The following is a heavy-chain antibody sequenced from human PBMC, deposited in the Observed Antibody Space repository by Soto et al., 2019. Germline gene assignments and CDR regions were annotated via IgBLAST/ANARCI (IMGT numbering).Heavy chain of an antibody. V-gene: IGHV3-64*02. D-gene: IGHD2-15*01. Sequence: ESGEGLVQPGGSLRLSCAASGFTFSSYNIHWIRQAPGKGLEFVSAISRSGDRTYYADSVKGRFTITRDNSKNTVWLQMGSLRAEDRAVYYCARARCSSGQGYYFDYWGRGALVSVSS. CDR2: ISRSGDRT. J-gene: IGHJ4*02. CDR3: ARARCSSGQGYYFDY. CDR1: GFTFSSYN.